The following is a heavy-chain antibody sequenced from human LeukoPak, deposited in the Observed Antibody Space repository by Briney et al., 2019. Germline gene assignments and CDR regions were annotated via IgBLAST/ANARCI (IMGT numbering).Heavy chain of an antibody. CDR1: TSR. D-gene: IGHD3-22*01. CDR3: ARDLWNFYDDSGYNRDFDS. J-gene: IGHJ5*01. CDR2: IGTYGGDT. Sequence: ASVKVFCKATSRISWVRQAPGQGLEWMGWIGTYGGDTYYAQKFQGGITVTTDTSTSTVYMELRNLRSDDTAVYYCARDLWNFYDDSGYNRDFDSWGQGTLVTVSS. V-gene: IGHV1-18*01.